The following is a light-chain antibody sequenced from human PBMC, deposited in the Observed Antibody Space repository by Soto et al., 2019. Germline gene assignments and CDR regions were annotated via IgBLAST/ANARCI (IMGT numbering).Light chain of an antibody. CDR3: TSCTSSSPLV. J-gene: IGLJ1*01. CDR2: EVV. Sequence: QSALTQPASVSGSPGQSITISCTGTSSDVGGYNYVSWYQHHPGKAPKLMIYEVVNRPSGVSNRFSGSKSGNTASLTISGLQAEDEADYYSTSCTSSSPLVFGTGTKLTVL. CDR1: SSDVGGYNY. V-gene: IGLV2-14*01.